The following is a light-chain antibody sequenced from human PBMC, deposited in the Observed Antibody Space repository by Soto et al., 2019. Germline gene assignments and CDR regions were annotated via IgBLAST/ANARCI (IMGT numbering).Light chain of an antibody. Sequence: EIVMTQSPATLSVSPGERATLSCRASQSVNRNLAWYQQKPGQTPRLLIYDASSRANGIPARFSGSGPGTAFTLTISSLQSENFAVYYCQQYNNWPLTFGGGTNVEIK. J-gene: IGKJ4*01. CDR2: DAS. V-gene: IGKV3-15*01. CDR3: QQYNNWPLT. CDR1: QSVNRN.